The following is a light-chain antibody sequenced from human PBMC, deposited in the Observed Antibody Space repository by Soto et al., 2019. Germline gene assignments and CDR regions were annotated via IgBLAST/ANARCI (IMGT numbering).Light chain of an antibody. Sequence: QSVLTQPRSVSGSPGQSVTISCTGTSSDVGGYNYVSWYQQHPGKAPKLMIYDVSKRPSGVPDRFSGSKSGNTASLTISGLQAEDEADYYCCSYAGSYGRFGGGTKVTVL. CDR2: DVS. CDR3: CSYAGSYGR. V-gene: IGLV2-11*01. CDR1: SSDVGGYNY. J-gene: IGLJ2*01.